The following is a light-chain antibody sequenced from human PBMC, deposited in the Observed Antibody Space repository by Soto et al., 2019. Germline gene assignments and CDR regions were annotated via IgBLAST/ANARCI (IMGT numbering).Light chain of an antibody. J-gene: IGKJ2*01. CDR2: AAS. V-gene: IGKV1-39*01. CDR3: QQSYSTPLT. Sequence: DIHMTQSPSSLSASVGDRVTITCRASQSISPFLNWYQQRPGEAPRLLIFAASTLQSGVPSRFSGSGSGTECTLTISSLQPEDVATYYCQQSYSTPLTFGRGTKLDIE. CDR1: QSISPF.